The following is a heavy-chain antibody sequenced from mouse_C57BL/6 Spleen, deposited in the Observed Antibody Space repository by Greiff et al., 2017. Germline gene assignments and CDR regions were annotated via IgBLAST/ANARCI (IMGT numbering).Heavy chain of an antibody. Sequence: VKLMESGTELVKPGASVKLSCKASGYTFTSYWMHWVKQRPGQGLEWIGNINPSNGGTNYNEKFKSKATLTVDKSSSTAYMQLSSLTSEDSAVYYCAREGTYDGYYLYYFDYWGQGTTLTVSS. CDR1: GYTFTSYW. V-gene: IGHV1-53*01. J-gene: IGHJ2*01. D-gene: IGHD2-3*01. CDR2: INPSNGGT. CDR3: AREGTYDGYYLYYFDY.